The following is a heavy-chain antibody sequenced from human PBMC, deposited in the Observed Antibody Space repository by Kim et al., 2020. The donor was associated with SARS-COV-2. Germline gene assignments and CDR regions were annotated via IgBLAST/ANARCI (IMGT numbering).Heavy chain of an antibody. CDR1: GFTFSSYA. V-gene: IGHV3-30-3*01. D-gene: IGHD1-26*01. CDR3: ARAYSGSYDLDY. CDR2: ISYDGSNK. Sequence: GGSLRLSCAASGFTFSSYAMHWVRQAPGKGLEWVAVISYDGSNKYYADSVKGRFTISRDNSKNTLYLQMNSLRAEDTAVYYCARAYSGSYDLDYWGQGTLVTVSS. J-gene: IGHJ4*02.